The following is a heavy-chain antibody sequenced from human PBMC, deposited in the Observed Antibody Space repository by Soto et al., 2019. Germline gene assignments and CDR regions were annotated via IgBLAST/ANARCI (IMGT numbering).Heavy chain of an antibody. CDR1: GFNFSNHW. CDR2: ITSDGKSK. Sequence: VHLVESGGGLVQPGGSLRLSCAASGFNFSNHWMHWVRRRPAEGLVWVSRITSDGKSKAYAESVKGRFAISRDNAKNTLYLQMNGLTAEDTAVYYCARESGDWPLNWFDPWGQGTLVTVSS. D-gene: IGHD2-21*02. CDR3: ARESGDWPLNWFDP. J-gene: IGHJ5*02. V-gene: IGHV3-74*01.